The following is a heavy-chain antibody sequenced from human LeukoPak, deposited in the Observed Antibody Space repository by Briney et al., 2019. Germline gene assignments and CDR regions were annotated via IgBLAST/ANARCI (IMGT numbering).Heavy chain of an antibody. V-gene: IGHV1-2*02. CDR2: INPNSGGT. CDR3: GGDYYDSSGDGAFDI. Sequence: GASVKVSFTASGYTFTSYYMHWVRQAPGEGLEWMGWINPNSGGTNYAQKFQDRVTMTRDASINTFYMELSRLRSDDTAVYYCGGDYYDSSGDGAFDIWGQGTMVTVSS. CDR1: GYTFTSYY. J-gene: IGHJ3*02. D-gene: IGHD3-22*01.